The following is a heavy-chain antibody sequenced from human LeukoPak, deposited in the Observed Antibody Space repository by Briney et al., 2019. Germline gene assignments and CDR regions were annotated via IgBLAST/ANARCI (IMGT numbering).Heavy chain of an antibody. CDR1: GYTFTSYW. CDR2: IYPGDSDT. D-gene: IGHD2-2*01. V-gene: IGHV5-51*01. Sequence: GESLKISCKASGYTFTSYWIGWVRQVPGKGLEWMGIIYPGDSDTRYSPSFQGQVTISVDESISSASLQWSFLKASDTGMYYCVRLSSRSCDYWGRGTLVTVSS. CDR3: VRLSSRSCDY. J-gene: IGHJ4*02.